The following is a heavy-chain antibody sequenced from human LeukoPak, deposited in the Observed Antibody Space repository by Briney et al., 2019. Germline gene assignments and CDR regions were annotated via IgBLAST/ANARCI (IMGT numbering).Heavy chain of an antibody. J-gene: IGHJ4*02. Sequence: PGGSLRLSCAASGITFSSYAMSWVRQAPGKGLEWVSAISGSGGTTYYADSVKGRFTISRDNSKNTLYLQMNSLRAEDTAIYYCAKTYYYDSRGYALYYFDYWGQGTLVTVSS. V-gene: IGHV3-23*01. CDR2: ISGSGGTT. CDR1: GITFSSYA. CDR3: AKTYYYDSRGYALYYFDY. D-gene: IGHD3-22*01.